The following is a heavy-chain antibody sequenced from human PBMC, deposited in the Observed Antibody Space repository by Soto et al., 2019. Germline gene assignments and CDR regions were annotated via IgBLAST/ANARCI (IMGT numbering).Heavy chain of an antibody. J-gene: IGHJ5*02. D-gene: IGHD6-19*01. Sequence: QVQLQESGPGLVKPAETLSLTCTVSGGSVSSGSYYWSWIRQPPGKGLEWIGYIYYSGSTNYIPSLKRLVTISVDTSKNQFSLKLSSVTAADTAVYYCARGEIKGIAVAATFDPWGQGTLVTVSS. CDR2: IYYSGST. CDR1: GGSVSSGSYY. V-gene: IGHV4-61*01. CDR3: ARGEIKGIAVAATFDP.